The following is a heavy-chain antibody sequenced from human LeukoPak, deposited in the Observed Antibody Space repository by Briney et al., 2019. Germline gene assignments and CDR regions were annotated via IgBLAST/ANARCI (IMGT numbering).Heavy chain of an antibody. CDR3: ARGEYYDFWSGEYHFDY. V-gene: IGHV3-30-3*01. Sequence: GGSLRLSCAASGFTFSSYAMHWVRQAPGKGLEWVAVISYDGSNKYYADSVKGRFTISRDNSKNTLYLQMNSLRAEDTAVYYCARGEYYDFWSGEYHFDYWGQGTLVTVSS. CDR1: GFTFSSYA. D-gene: IGHD3-3*01. J-gene: IGHJ4*02. CDR2: ISYDGSNK.